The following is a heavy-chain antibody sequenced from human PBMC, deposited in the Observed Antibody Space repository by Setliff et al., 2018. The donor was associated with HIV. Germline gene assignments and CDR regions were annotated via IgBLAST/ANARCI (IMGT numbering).Heavy chain of an antibody. V-gene: IGHV4-4*08. CDR3: ARDGVRVPNGDYLSVNWFDP. CDR1: GGSINNYY. J-gene: IGHJ5*02. CDR2: VYSNGST. D-gene: IGHD4-17*01. Sequence: SETLSLTCTVSGGSINNYYWSWIRQPPGKGLEWIGYVYSNGSTNYNPSRKSRVTISVDTSKNQFSLKLSSVTAADTAVYYCARDGVRVPNGDYLSVNWFDPWGQGTLVTVSS.